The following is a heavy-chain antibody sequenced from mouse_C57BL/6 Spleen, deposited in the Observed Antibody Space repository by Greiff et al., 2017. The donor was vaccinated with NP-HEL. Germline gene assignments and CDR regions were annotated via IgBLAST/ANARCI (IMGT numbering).Heavy chain of an antibody. CDR1: GYTFTDYY. J-gene: IGHJ1*03. V-gene: IGHV1-75*01. CDR2: IFPGSGST. D-gene: IGHD1-1*01. Sequence: QVQLKQSGPELVKPGASVKISCKASGYTFTDYYINWVKQRPGQGLEWIGWIFPGSGSTYYNEKFKGKATLTVDKSSSTAYMLLSSLTSEDSAVYFCARQGTTVVADWYFDVWGTGTTVTVSS. CDR3: ARQGTTVVADWYFDV.